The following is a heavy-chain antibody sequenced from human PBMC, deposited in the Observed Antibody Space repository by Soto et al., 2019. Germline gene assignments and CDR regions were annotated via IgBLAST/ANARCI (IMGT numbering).Heavy chain of an antibody. V-gene: IGHV4-31*03. D-gene: IGHD3-10*01. CDR1: GGSISSGGYY. Sequence: QVQLQESGPGLVKPSQTLSLTCTVSGGSISSGGYYWSWIRQHPGKGLEWIGYIYYSGSTYYNPSLKSRVTISVDTSKHQFSLKLSSVTAADTAVYYCARGVYYYGSGRCPHFDPWGQGTLVTVSS. CDR3: ARGVYYYGSGRCPHFDP. CDR2: IYYSGST. J-gene: IGHJ5*02.